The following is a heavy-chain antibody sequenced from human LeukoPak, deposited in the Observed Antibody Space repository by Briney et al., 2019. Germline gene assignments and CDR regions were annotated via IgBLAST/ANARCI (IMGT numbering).Heavy chain of an antibody. D-gene: IGHD6-13*01. CDR1: GSTFSNYA. Sequence: GGSLRLSCAASGSTFSNYAMTWVRQAPGKGLVWVSRINSDGSGTTYADSVKGRFTISRDNAKNTLYLQMNSLRAEDTAVYHCARVTSRTPAAGIDYWGQGTLVTVSS. CDR2: INSDGSGT. J-gene: IGHJ4*02. V-gene: IGHV3-74*01. CDR3: ARVTSRTPAAGIDY.